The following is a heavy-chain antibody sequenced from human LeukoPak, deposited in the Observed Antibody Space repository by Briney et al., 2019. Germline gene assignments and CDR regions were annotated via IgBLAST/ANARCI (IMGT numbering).Heavy chain of an antibody. CDR1: GFTFSDYY. J-gene: IGHJ4*02. D-gene: IGHD6-25*01. V-gene: IGHV3-66*01. Sequence: GGSLRLSCAASGFTFSDYYMSWVRQTPGKGLEWVSVIYSGGSTYYADSVNGRFTISRDNSKNTLYLQMNSLRAEDTAVYYCARDSGYFDYWGQGTLVTVSS. CDR3: ARDSGYFDY. CDR2: IYSGGST.